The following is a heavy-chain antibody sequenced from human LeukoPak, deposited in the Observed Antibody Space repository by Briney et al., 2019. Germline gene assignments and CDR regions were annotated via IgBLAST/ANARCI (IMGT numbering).Heavy chain of an antibody. V-gene: IGHV1-69*05. CDR1: GGTSSSYA. J-gene: IGHJ1*01. CDR2: IIPIFGTA. Sequence: SVKVSCKASGGTSSSYAISWVRQAPGQGLEWMGRIIPIFGTANYAQKFQGRVTITTDESTSTAYMELSSLRSEDTAVYYCASAPCSGGSCYSYGYFQHWGQGTLVTVSS. D-gene: IGHD2-15*01. CDR3: ASAPCSGGSCYSYGYFQH.